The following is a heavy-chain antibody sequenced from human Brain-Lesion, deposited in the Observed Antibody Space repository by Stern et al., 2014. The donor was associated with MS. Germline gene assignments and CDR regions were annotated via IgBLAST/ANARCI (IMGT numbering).Heavy chain of an antibody. CDR2: ISWNSGTI. CDR3: ARDITGSSAYFAY. Sequence: QLVVSGGDLVQPGRSLRLSCAAFGFTFDDYAMPWVRQAPGKGLEWVAGISWNSGTIGYADSVKGRFTTSRDNAYSSLYLQMNSLRPEDTALYYCARDITGSSAYFAYWGQGTLVTVSS. V-gene: IGHV3-9*01. J-gene: IGHJ4*02. CDR1: GFTFDDYA. D-gene: IGHD1-14*01.